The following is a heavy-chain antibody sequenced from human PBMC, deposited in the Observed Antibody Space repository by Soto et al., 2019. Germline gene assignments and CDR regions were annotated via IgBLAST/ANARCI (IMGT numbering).Heavy chain of an antibody. V-gene: IGHV3-74*01. CDR3: ARGPTGWYGYDY. J-gene: IGHJ4*02. D-gene: IGHD6-19*01. CDR1: GFTFSSSW. CDR2: INSDGSRT. Sequence: EVQLVESGGGLVQPGGSLRLSCAASGFTFSSSWMHWVRQAPGKGLVWVSRINSDGSRTNYADSVKGRLTSSRDNAKNALDLQMNSRRAEDTAVYYCARGPTGWYGYDYWGLGTLVTVSS.